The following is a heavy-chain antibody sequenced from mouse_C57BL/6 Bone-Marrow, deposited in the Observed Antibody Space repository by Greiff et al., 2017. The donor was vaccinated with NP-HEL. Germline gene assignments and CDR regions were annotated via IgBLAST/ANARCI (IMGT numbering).Heavy chain of an antibody. CDR3: ARKGEDY. CDR1: GYTFTDYY. V-gene: IGHV1-75*01. J-gene: IGHJ2*01. Sequence: VQLQQSGPELVKPGASVKISCTASGYTFTDYYINWVQQRPGQGLEWIGSIFPGSGSTYYNEKFKGKATLTVDKSSITAYMLLSSLTSEDSAVYSCARKGEDYWGQGTTLTVSS. CDR2: IFPGSGST.